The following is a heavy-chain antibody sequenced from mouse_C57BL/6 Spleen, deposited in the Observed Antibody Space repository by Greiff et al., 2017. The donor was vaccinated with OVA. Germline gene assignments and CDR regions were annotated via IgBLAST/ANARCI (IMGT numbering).Heavy chain of an antibody. D-gene: IGHD1-1*01. J-gene: IGHJ2*01. CDR3: ARDYGSSYGY. CDR1: GYTFTSYW. Sequence: QVHVKQSGAELVKPGASLKLSCKASGYTFTSYWMHWVKQRPGQGLEWIGMIHPNSGSTNYNEKFKSKATLTVDKSSSTAYMQLSSLTSEDSAVYYCARDYGSSYGYWGQGTTLTVSS. CDR2: IHPNSGST. V-gene: IGHV1-64*01.